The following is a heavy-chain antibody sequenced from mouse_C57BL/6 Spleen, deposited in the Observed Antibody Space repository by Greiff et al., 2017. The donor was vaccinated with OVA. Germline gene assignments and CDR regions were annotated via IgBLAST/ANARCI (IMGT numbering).Heavy chain of an antibody. V-gene: IGHV5-17*01. CDR3: ARALYDGYSVGFAY. J-gene: IGHJ3*01. Sequence: EVMLVESGGGLVKPGGSLKLSCAASGFTFSDYGMHWVRQAPEKGLEWVAYISSGSSTIYYADTVKGRFTISRDNAKNTLFLQMTSLRSEDTAMYYCARALYDGYSVGFAYWGQGTLVTVSA. CDR2: ISSGSSTI. D-gene: IGHD2-3*01. CDR1: GFTFSDYG.